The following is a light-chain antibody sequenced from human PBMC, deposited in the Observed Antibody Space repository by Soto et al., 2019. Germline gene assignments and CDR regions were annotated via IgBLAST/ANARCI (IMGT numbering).Light chain of an antibody. CDR1: QSVSSN. V-gene: IGKV3-15*01. Sequence: EIVMTQSPATLSVSPGERATLSCRASQSVSSNLAWYQQKPGQAPRLLIYGASTRATGIPARFSGSRSGTEFTLTISSLQSEDFAIYYCQHYNNWPPWTFGQGTKLEI. CDR2: GAS. J-gene: IGKJ1*01. CDR3: QHYNNWPPWT.